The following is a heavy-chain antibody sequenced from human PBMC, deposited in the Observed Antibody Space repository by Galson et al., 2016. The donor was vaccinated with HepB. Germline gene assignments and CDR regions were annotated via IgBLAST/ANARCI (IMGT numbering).Heavy chain of an antibody. CDR2: ISGSGDYT. CDR3: AKVGVTAYQYDILTGTFDS. D-gene: IGHD3-9*01. V-gene: IGHV3-23*01. Sequence: SLRLSCAASGFTFNSYAITWVRQAPGKGLEWVSAISGSGDYTYYTESVKGRFTISRDNSKNTLYLQMNSLGDEDTAVYYCAKVGVTAYQYDILTGTFDSWGQGTLVTVSS. CDR1: GFTFNSYA. J-gene: IGHJ4*02.